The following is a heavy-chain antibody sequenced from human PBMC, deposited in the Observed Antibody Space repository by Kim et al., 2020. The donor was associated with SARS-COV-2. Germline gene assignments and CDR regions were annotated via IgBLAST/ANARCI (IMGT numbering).Heavy chain of an antibody. CDR3: EDGAFCYGTIDY. V-gene: IGHV3-30*03. CDR2: LTDDGSNK. CDR1: GFTFSTYA. Sequence: GGSLRLSCAASGFTFSTYAMHWVRQAPGKRLEWVGVLTDDGSNKYYADSVKGRVTITRDNAKNTLYLQMNSMRAEDTFLYYCEDGAFCYGTIDYWGQATLLTVCS. J-gene: IGHJ4*02. D-gene: IGHD1-7*01.